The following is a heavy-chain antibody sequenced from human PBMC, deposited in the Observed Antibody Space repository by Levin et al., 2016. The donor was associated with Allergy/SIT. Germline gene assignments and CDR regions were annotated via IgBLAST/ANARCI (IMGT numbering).Heavy chain of an antibody. CDR1: GFKIDDYY. D-gene: IGHD3-10*01. Sequence: GGSLRLSCAGTGFKIDDYYMHWIRQAPGKGLEWVAFIGGPGYTRYASSVTGRFTISRDTAKNSVSLQMNSLRVEDTAVYYCAREWSSYDVWGQGTMVTVSS. V-gene: IGHV3-11*01. J-gene: IGHJ3*01. CDR3: AREWSSYDV. CDR2: IGGPGYTR.